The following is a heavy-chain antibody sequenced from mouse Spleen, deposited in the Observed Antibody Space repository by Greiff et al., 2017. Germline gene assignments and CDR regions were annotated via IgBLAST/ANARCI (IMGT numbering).Heavy chain of an antibody. J-gene: IGHJ2*01. CDR1: GFTFSSYT. Sequence: VQLKESGGGLVKPGGSLKLSCAASGFTFSSYTMSWVRQTPAKRLEWVATISSGGGNTYYPDSVKGRFTISRDNARNTLYLQMSSLRSEDTAMYYCASELTGYFDYWGQGTTLTVSS. V-gene: IGHV5-9*04. CDR2: ISSGGGNT. CDR3: ASELTGYFDY. D-gene: IGHD4-1*01.